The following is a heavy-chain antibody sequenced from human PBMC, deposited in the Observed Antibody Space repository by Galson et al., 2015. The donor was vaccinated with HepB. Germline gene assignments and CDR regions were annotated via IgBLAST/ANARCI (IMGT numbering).Heavy chain of an antibody. CDR1: GFAFSNYW. V-gene: IGHV3-74*01. Sequence: SLRLSCAASGFAFSNYWMHWVRQAPGKGLVWVSRINFDGSTINYADSVKGRFTISRDNAKNTLFLQMNSLRAEDTAVYYCTSGGAFDVWGQGTMVTVSS. CDR3: TSGGAFDV. CDR2: INFDGSTI. J-gene: IGHJ3*01.